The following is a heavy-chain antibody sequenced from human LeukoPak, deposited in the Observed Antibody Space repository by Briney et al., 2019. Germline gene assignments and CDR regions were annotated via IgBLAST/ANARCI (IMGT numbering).Heavy chain of an antibody. CDR1: GDSISRSTYY. D-gene: IGHD6-19*01. CDR2: VYYSGST. J-gene: IGHJ6*02. CDR3: ARTPGIAVAGTGGYYYYGMDV. Sequence: SETLSLTCTVSGDSISRSTYYWGWIRQPPGKGLEWIGSVYYSGSTYYNPSLKSRVTISVDTSKNQFSLKLSSVTAADTAVYYCARTPGIAVAGTGGYYYYGMDVWGQGTTVTVSS. V-gene: IGHV4-39*01.